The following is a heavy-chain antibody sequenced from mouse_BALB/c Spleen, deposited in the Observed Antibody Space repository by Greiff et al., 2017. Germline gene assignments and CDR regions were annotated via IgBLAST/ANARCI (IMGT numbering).Heavy chain of an antibody. J-gene: IGHJ3*01. D-gene: IGHD1-1*01. CDR1: GFTFSDYG. V-gene: IGHV5-15*02. CDR2: ISNLAYSI. CDR3: ARDYGSSYFAY. Sequence: EVQVVESGGGLVQPGGSRKLSCAASGFTFSDYGMAWVRQAPGKGPEWVAFISNLAYSIYYADTVTGRFTISRENAKNTLYLEMSSLRSEDTAMYYCARDYGSSYFAYWGQGTLVTVSA.